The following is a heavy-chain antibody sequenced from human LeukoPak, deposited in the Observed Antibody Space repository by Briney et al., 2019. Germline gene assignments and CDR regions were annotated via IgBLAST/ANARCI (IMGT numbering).Heavy chain of an antibody. V-gene: IGHV3-30-3*01. D-gene: IGHD4-17*01. CDR1: GFTLSSYA. CDR3: ARAPRTTVTHSIDY. CDR2: ISYDGSNK. J-gene: IGHJ4*02. Sequence: GGAPRLSCAAPGFTLSSYALHWVRPAPGKGLGGVAVISYDGSNKYYADSVKGRFTISRDNSKNTLYLQMNSLRAEDTAVYYCARAPRTTVTHSIDYWGQGTLVTVSS.